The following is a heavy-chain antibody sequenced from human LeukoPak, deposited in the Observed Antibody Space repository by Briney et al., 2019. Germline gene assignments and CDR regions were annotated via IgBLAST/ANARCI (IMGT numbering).Heavy chain of an antibody. Sequence: GGSLRLSCAASGFTFSSYAMSWVRQAPGRGLEWVSAISGSGGSTYYADSVKGRFTISRDNSKNTLYLQMNSLRAEDTAVYYCANEKVRIVGANFDYWGQGTLVTVSS. J-gene: IGHJ4*02. CDR1: GFTFSSYA. CDR3: ANEKVRIVGANFDY. V-gene: IGHV3-23*01. D-gene: IGHD1-26*01. CDR2: ISGSGGST.